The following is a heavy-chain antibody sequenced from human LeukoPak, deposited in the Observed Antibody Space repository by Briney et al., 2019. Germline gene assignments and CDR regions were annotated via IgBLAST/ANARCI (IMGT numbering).Heavy chain of an antibody. CDR2: ISYEGSNK. CDR1: GFTFSSYG. CDR3: LLEGRADAFDI. V-gene: IGHV3-30*03. D-gene: IGHD2-15*01. J-gene: IGHJ3*02. Sequence: PGGSLSLSCAASGFTFSSYGMHWVRQAPGKRLEWVAVISYEGSNKYYADSVKGRFTISRDNSKNTLYLQMNSLRAEDTAVYYCLLEGRADAFDIWGQGTMVTVSS.